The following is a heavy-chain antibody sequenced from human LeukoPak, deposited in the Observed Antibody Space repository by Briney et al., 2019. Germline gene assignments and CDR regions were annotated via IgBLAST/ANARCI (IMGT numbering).Heavy chain of an antibody. CDR3: AKARGGTYRTYYFDY. Sequence: PGGSLRLPCVASGFTFSNYAMNWVRQAPGKGVEWVSVSGSGGDTYYVDSVKGRFTISRDNSKKNRYLQRKSLRAEETAVYYCAKARGGTYRTYYFDYWGQGTLVTVSS. V-gene: IGHV3-23*02. J-gene: IGHJ4*02. CDR2: SGSGGDT. CDR1: GFTFSNYA. D-gene: IGHD1-26*01.